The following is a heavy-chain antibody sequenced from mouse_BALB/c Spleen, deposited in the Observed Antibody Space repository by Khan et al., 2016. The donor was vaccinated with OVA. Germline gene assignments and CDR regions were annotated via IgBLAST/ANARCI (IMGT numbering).Heavy chain of an antibody. J-gene: IGHJ3*01. CDR3: AREGAYYRSDGWFAY. V-gene: IGHV1-4*01. CDR1: GYTFTTYT. CDR2: ISPSSGYT. Sequence: QVRLQQSGTELARPGASVKMSCKASGYTFTTYTMHWVKQRPGRGLEWIGYISPSSGYTNYNQKFKDKATLTADKSSITAYMQLSSLTSEDSAVYYCAREGAYYRSDGWFAYWGQGTLVTVSA. D-gene: IGHD2-14*01.